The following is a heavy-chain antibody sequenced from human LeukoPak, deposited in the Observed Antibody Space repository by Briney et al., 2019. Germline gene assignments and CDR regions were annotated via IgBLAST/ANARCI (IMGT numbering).Heavy chain of an antibody. D-gene: IGHD5-18*01. CDR1: GGTFSSYA. J-gene: IGHJ3*02. CDR3: ARDKDTAMPYAFDI. CDR2: IIPIFGTA. V-gene: IGHV1-69*06. Sequence: VASVKVSCKASGGTFSSYAISWVRQAPGQGLEWMGGIIPIFGTANYAQKFQGRVTITADKSTSTAYMELSSLRSEDTAVYYCARDKDTAMPYAFDIWGQGTMVTVSS.